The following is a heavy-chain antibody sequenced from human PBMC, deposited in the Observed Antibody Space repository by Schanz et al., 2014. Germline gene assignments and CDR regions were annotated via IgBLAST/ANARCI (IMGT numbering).Heavy chain of an antibody. CDR3: ASSGAGYSSSWDFDY. CDR1: GYTFSSYG. CDR2: ISPYNGNT. V-gene: IGHV1-18*01. D-gene: IGHD6-13*01. Sequence: QVQLVQSGAEVKKPGASVKVSCKASGYTFSSYGITWVRQAPGQGLQWMGWISPYNGNTNYAQKFQGRVTITADRSTSTAYMDVSSLRSEDTAVYYCASSGAGYSSSWDFDYWGQGTLVTVSS. J-gene: IGHJ4*02.